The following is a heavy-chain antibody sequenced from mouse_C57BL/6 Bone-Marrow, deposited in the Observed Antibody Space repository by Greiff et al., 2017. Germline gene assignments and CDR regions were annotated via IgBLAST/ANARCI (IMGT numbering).Heavy chain of an antibody. CDR2: IDPENGDT. D-gene: IGHD2-3*01. CDR3: TTRWSWFAY. J-gene: IGHJ3*01. Sequence: EVMLVESGAELVRPGASVKLSCTASGFNIQDDYMHWVKQRPEQGLEWIGWIDPENGDTEYASKFQGKATITADTSSNTAYLQLSSLTSEDTAVYYCTTRWSWFAYWGQGTLVTVSA. CDR1: GFNIQDDY. V-gene: IGHV14-4*01.